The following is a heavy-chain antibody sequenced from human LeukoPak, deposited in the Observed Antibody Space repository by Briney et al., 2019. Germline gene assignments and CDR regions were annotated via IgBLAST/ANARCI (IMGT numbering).Heavy chain of an antibody. D-gene: IGHD5-18*01. J-gene: IGHJ5*02. CDR3: ARDTTDTAMAMGVGYNWFDP. V-gene: IGHV1-69*13. Sequence: SVKVSCKASGGTFSSYAISWVRQAPGQGLEWMGGIIPIFGTANYAQKFQGRVTITADESTSTAYMEPSSLRSEDTAVYYCARDTTDTAMAMGVGYNWFDPWGQGTLVTVSS. CDR1: GGTFSSYA. CDR2: IIPIFGTA.